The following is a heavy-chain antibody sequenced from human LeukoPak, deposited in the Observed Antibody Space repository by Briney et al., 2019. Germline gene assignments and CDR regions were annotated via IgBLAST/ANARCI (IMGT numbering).Heavy chain of an antibody. D-gene: IGHD4-23*01. CDR3: ARWASLTYGGNSRGYYYYYYGMNV. Sequence: GESLKISCKGSGYSFTSYWIGWVRQMPGKGLEWMGIIYPGDSDTRYSPSFQGQVTISADKSISTAYLQWSSLKASDTAMYYCARWASLTYGGNSRGYYYYYYGMNVWGQGTTVTVSS. CDR2: IYPGDSDT. CDR1: GYSFTSYW. V-gene: IGHV5-51*01. J-gene: IGHJ6*02.